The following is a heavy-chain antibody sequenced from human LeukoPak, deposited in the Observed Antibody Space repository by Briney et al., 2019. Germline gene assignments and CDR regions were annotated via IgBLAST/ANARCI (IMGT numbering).Heavy chain of an antibody. D-gene: IGHD2-21*02. J-gene: IGHJ4*02. V-gene: IGHV3-23*01. CDR2: ISGSGDTT. CDR1: GFTFSNYA. CDR3: ANLWVTGMDN. Sequence: GGSLRLSCAASGFTFSNYAMSWVRQAPGKGLEWVSVISGSGDTTYYADSVKGRFTISRGNSKNTLYLQMNSLRAGDTAVYYCANLWVTGMDNWGQGTLVTVSS.